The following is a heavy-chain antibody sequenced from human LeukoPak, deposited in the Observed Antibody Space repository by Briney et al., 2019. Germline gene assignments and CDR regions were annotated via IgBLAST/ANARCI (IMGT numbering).Heavy chain of an antibody. D-gene: IGHD4/OR15-4a*01. CDR1: GYSLSTYW. CDR2: IYPGDSET. J-gene: IGHJ5*02. CDR3: ARGKLTFDP. Sequence: GESLKISCTASGYSLSTYWIGWVRQMPGKGLEWMGIIYPGDSETIYSPSFQGQVTISADKSTSTAYLRWSSLKASDTAIYYCARGKLTFDPWGQGTLVTVSS. V-gene: IGHV5-51*01.